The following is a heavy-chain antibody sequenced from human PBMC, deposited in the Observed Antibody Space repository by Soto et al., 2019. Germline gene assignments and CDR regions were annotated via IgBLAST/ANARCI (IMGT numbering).Heavy chain of an antibody. D-gene: IGHD3-16*01. CDR2: IDAGNGNT. CDR3: APAVCRYYVDY. Sequence: ASVKVSCKASGYTFTSYTIHWVRQAPGQRPEWMGWIDAGNGNTKYSQKFQGRVTITRDTSASIIYMELSSLRSEDGAVYYCAPAVCRYYVDYWGQGTLVTVSS. V-gene: IGHV1-3*01. CDR1: GYTFTSYT. J-gene: IGHJ4*02.